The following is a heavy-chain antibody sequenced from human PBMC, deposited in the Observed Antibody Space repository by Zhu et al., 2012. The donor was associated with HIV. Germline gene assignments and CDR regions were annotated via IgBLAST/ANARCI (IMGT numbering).Heavy chain of an antibody. CDR2: INHSGNT. D-gene: IGHD2-21*01. CDR3: AGQIAVADARPGYFDR. Sequence: QVQLQQWGAGLLKPSETLSLTCAVYGASFSSYYWTWLRQSPGKGLERIGDINHSGNTNYNSPFKSRVTISIDNSKNQFSLSLKSVTADDSAVYLCAGQIAVADARPGYFDRWGQGTLVTVSS. J-gene: IGHJ1*01. V-gene: IGHV4-34*01. CDR1: GASFSSYY.